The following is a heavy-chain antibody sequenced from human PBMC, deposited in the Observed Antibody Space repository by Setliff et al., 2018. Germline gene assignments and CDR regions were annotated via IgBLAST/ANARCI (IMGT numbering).Heavy chain of an antibody. J-gene: IGHJ5*02. D-gene: IGHD6-6*01. V-gene: IGHV4-34*01. CDR2: INHSGST. CDR3: ARGRDRIAARRGNWFDP. CDR1: GGSFSGYS. Sequence: SETLSLTCAVYGGSFSGYSWSWIRQPPGKGLEWIGEINHSGSTNYNPSLKNRVTISVDTSKDQFSLKLSSVTAADTAVFYCARGRDRIAARRGNWFDPWGQETLVTVSS.